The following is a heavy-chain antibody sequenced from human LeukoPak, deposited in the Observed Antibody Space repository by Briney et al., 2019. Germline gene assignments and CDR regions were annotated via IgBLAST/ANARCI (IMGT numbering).Heavy chain of an antibody. CDR1: GFTFSSYG. D-gene: IGHD3-10*01. V-gene: IGHV3-30*18. Sequence: PGGSLRLSCAASGFTFSSYGMHWVRQAPGKGLEWVAVISFDAGNKYYADSVKGRFTISRDNSKNTLYLQMNSLRAEDTAVYYCAKDVDPFGSGSYVEGFDYWGQGTLVTVSS. CDR3: AKDVDPFGSGSYVEGFDY. J-gene: IGHJ4*02. CDR2: ISFDAGNK.